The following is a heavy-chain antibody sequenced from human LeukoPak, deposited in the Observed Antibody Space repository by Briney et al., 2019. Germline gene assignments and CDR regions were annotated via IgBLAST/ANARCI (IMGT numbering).Heavy chain of an antibody. V-gene: IGHV4-59*08. CDR3: ARLGKEVTYRAYYLDY. CDR1: GGSISTDY. J-gene: IGHJ4*02. D-gene: IGHD1-26*01. Sequence: SETLSLTCTVSGGSISTDYWSWIRQPPGKGLEYIAFIHYSGHTNYNPSLKSRVTISIDTSKNQLSLKLSSETAADTAVYYCARLGKEVTYRAYYLDYWGQGTLVTVSS. CDR2: IHYSGHT.